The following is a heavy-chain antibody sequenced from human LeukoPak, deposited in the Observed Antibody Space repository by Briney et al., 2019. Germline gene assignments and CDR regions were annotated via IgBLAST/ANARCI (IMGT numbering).Heavy chain of an antibody. V-gene: IGHV5-51*01. CDR2: IYPGDSET. CDR1: GYSFTSYW. J-gene: IGHJ4*02. D-gene: IGHD3-22*01. CDR3: ARQAHYYDSSGYYWHFDY. Sequence: GESLKISCKGSGYSFTSYWIGWVRQMPGRGLEWMGIIYPGDSETRYSPSFQGQVTISADKSISTAYLQWSSLKASDTAMYYCARQAHYYDSSGYYWHFDYWGQGTLVTVSS.